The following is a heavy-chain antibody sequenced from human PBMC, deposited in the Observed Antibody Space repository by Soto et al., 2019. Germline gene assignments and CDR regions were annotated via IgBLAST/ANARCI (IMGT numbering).Heavy chain of an antibody. J-gene: IGHJ6*02. CDR3: ARIPYCSGGSCYFSYSVDYYGMDV. CDR2: IYYSGST. V-gene: IGHV4-59*01. Sequence: PSETLSLTCTVSGGSIISYYWSWIRQPPGKGLEWIGYIYYSGSTNYNPSLKSRVTISVDTSKNQFSLKLSSVTAADTAVYYCARIPYCSGGSCYFSYSVDYYGMDVWGQGTTVTVSS. CDR1: GGSIISYY. D-gene: IGHD2-15*01.